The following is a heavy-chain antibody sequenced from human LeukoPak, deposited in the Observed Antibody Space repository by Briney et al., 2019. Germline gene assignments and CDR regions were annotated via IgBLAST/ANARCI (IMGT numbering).Heavy chain of an antibody. Sequence: GGSLRLSCAASGFTFSNYALAWVRQAPGKGLEWVSTIRGSGATTYYADSVKGRFTISRDTSKNTLYLQMNSLRVEDTAVYYCARQLVVPAAFDYWGQGTLVTVSS. J-gene: IGHJ4*02. V-gene: IGHV3-23*01. CDR1: GFTFSNYA. CDR2: IRGSGATT. CDR3: ARQLVVPAAFDY. D-gene: IGHD2-2*01.